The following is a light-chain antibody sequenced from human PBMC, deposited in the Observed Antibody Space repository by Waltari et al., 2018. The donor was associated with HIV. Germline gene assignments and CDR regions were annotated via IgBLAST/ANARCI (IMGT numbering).Light chain of an antibody. CDR2: EVL. V-gene: IGLV2-8*02. Sequence: QYALTHTHSASRSPGQSDTSSCSGKTSDVGPSHYVSWYQQHPDKAPKLMIYEVLKRPSGVPDRFSGSKSGNTASLTVSGLQAEDEADYYCTSYAGRTIFVFGGGTTLTVL. CDR1: TSDVGPSHY. CDR3: TSYAGRTIFV. J-gene: IGLJ2*01.